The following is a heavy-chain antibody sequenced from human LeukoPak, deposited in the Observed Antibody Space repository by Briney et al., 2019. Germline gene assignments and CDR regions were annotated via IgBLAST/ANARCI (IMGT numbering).Heavy chain of an antibody. Sequence: PGGSLRLSCAAPGFTFSSYWMTWVRQAPGKGLEWVANINQDGSEKYYVDSAKGRFTISRDNPKNSLYLQMSGLRAEDTAVYYCARRGQRHYYDSSGYYSLDYWGQGTLVTVSS. J-gene: IGHJ4*02. D-gene: IGHD3-22*01. CDR3: ARRGQRHYYDSSGYYSLDY. V-gene: IGHV3-7*01. CDR2: INQDGSEK. CDR1: GFTFSSYW.